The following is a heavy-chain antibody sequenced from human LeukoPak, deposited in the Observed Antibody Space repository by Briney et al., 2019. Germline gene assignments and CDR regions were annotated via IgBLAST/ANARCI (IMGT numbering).Heavy chain of an antibody. CDR2: ITDRGDTT. Sequence: PGGSLRLSCAASGFTFSSFAMSWVRQAPGKGLEWVSTITDRGDTTYSADSVKGRFTISRDNSKNTLYLQMNSLRAEDTAVYYCAKDGALSTSWYFYCDYWGQGTLVTVSS. J-gene: IGHJ4*02. CDR1: GFTFSSFA. CDR3: AKDGALSTSWYFYCDY. D-gene: IGHD2-2*01. V-gene: IGHV3-23*01.